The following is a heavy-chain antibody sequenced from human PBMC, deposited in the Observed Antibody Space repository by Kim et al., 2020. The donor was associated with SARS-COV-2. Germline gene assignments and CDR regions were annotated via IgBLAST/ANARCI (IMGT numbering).Heavy chain of an antibody. J-gene: IGHJ4*02. V-gene: IGHV4-59*01. D-gene: IGHD6-13*01. Sequence: SETLSLTCTVSGGSISSYYWSWIRQPPGKGLEWIGYIYYSGSTNYNPSLKSRVTISVDTSKNQFSLKLSSVTAADTAVYYCARDRGDSSWVDYWGQGTLVTVSP. CDR1: GGSISSYY. CDR2: IYYSGST. CDR3: ARDRGDSSWVDY.